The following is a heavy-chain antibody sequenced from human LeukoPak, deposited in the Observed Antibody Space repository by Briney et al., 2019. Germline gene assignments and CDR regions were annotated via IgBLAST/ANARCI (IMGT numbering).Heavy chain of an antibody. CDR2: VHYSGST. D-gene: IGHD6-19*01. CDR1: GGSFSGYY. J-gene: IGHJ4*02. CDR3: ARQEGTTVAGRFDY. V-gene: IGHV4-34*01. Sequence: PSETLSLTCAVYGGSFSGYYWSWIRQPPGKGLEWLASVHYSGSTYNRPSLKSRVSISVDTSNNQFSLKLTSVTAADTAVYYCARQEGTTVAGRFDYWGQGTLVTVSS.